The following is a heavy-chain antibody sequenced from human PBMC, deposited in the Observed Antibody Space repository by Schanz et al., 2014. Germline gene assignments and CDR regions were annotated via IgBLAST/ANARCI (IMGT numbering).Heavy chain of an antibody. D-gene: IGHD3-16*01. J-gene: IGHJ4*02. CDR2: ISDSGDST. CDR3: VRLDVHDY. V-gene: IGHV3-11*01. CDR1: GFTFSDYY. Sequence: PGGSLRLSCAASGFTFSDYYMTWIRQAPGKGLEWVSDISDSGDSTHYADSVKGRFTISRDNSKNALYLQMSSLKTEDTAVYYCVRLDVHDYWGQGTLVTVSA.